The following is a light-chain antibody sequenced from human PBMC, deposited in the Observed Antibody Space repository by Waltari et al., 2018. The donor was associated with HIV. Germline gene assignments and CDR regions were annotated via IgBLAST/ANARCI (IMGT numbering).Light chain of an antibody. CDR2: GTA. CDR1: QSIIIN. Sequence: EIVMTQSPATLSGSPGEGVTLSCRASQSIIINLAWYQQKPGQPPRLLMCGTANMSCGVPARFSCSGAGTVFSLTISSRQSEDCAVYYCQQYNNWPVSCGGGSKVEIK. J-gene: IGKJ4*01. CDR3: QQYNNWPVS. V-gene: IGKV3-15*01.